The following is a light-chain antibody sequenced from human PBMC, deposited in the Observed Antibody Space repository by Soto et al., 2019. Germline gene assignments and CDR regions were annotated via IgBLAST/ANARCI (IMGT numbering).Light chain of an antibody. CDR2: EVS. CDR3: TSYAGSNNLV. CDR1: SSDIGGYNY. Sequence: QSALTQPPSASGSPGQSVTISCTGTSSDIGGYNYVSWYQQHPGKAPKLIIYEVSKRPSGVPDRFSGSKSGNTASLTVSGLQAEDEADYYCTSYAGSNNLVFAGGTKLPS. J-gene: IGLJ3*02. V-gene: IGLV2-8*01.